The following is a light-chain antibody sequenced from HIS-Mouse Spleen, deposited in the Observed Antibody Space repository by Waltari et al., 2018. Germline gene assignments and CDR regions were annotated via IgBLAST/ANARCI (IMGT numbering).Light chain of an antibody. CDR1: ALPKKY. J-gene: IGLJ2*01. CDR3: YSTDSSGNHRV. Sequence: SYELTQPPSVSVSPGQTARITCSGDALPKKYAYWYQQKSGQAPVLVIYEDSKRPSGIPEGFSSSSSGTMATLTIGGAQVEDEADYYCYSTDSSGNHRVFGGGTKLTVL. V-gene: IGLV3-10*01. CDR2: EDS.